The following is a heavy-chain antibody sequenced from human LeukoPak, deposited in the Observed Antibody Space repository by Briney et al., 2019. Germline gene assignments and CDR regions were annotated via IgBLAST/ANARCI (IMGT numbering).Heavy chain of an antibody. D-gene: IGHD6-13*01. CDR2: IYYSGST. J-gene: IGHJ4*02. CDR1: GGSISSYY. V-gene: IGHV4-59*01. CDR3: ARDLFTAAGTDY. Sequence: SETLSLTCTVSGGSISSYYWSWIRQPPGKGLEWIGYIYYSGSTNYNPSLKSRVTISVDTSKNQFSLKLSSVTAADTAVYYCARDLFTAAGTDYWGQGTLVTASS.